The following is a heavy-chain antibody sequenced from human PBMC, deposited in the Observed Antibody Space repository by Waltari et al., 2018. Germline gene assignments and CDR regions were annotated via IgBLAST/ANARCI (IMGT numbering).Heavy chain of an antibody. CDR1: VFTFSSHD. D-gene: IGHD2-2*01. CDR2: IGSSGRNT. Sequence: EVQLLESGGGLVQPGGSLRRSCAASVFTFSSHDMSWVRQAPGKGLEWVSVIGSSGRNTYYADSVKGRFTISRDDSKNTLYLQMNSLRAEDTAVYYCAKGPAARTNWFDPWGQGTLVTVSS. J-gene: IGHJ5*02. CDR3: AKGPAARTNWFDP. V-gene: IGHV3-23*01.